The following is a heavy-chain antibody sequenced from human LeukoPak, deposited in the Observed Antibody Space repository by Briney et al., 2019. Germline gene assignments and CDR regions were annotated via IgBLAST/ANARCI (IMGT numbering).Heavy chain of an antibody. CDR1: GFTFSTYA. V-gene: IGHV3-23*01. J-gene: IGHJ4*02. CDR3: AKGTKSFPAGADY. Sequence: GGSLRLSCAASGFTFSTYAMNWVRQAPGKGLEWVSTISGGGGGTSFADSVKGRFTISRDNSRNTLYLQMNSLRAEDTAVYCCAKGTKSFPAGADYWGQGTLVTVSS. CDR2: ISGGGGGT. D-gene: IGHD2-8*01.